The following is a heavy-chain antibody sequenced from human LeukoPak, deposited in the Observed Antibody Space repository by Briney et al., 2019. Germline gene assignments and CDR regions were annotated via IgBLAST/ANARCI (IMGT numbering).Heavy chain of an antibody. CDR3: ARGDIVVVVAATNYGMDV. CDR2: INPNSGGT. J-gene: IGHJ6*02. CDR1: GYTFTGYY. D-gene: IGHD2-15*01. Sequence: ASVQVSCKASGYTFTGYYMHWVRQAPGQGLEWMGWINPNSGGTNYAQKFQGRVTMTRDTSVSTAYMELSRLRSDDTAVYYCARGDIVVVVAATNYGMDVWGQGTTVTVSS. V-gene: IGHV1-2*02.